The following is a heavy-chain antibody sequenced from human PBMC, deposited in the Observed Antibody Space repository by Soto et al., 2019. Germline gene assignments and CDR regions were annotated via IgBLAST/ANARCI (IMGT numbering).Heavy chain of an antibody. CDR2: IYYTGTT. Sequence: SETLCLTCTVSGGSGNSGGYYWSWIRQHPATGLEWIGHIYYTGTTYYNPSLKSRVSIPLDKSKNQFSVRLTSVTAAATAVYYCGRGDYYCVYYWAQGALVTVSS. CDR3: GRGDYYCVYY. CDR1: GGSGNSGGYY. J-gene: IGHJ4*02. D-gene: IGHD3-3*01. V-gene: IGHV4-31*09.